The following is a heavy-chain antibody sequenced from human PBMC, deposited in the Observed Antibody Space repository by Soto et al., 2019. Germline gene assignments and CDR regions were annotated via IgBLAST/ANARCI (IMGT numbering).Heavy chain of an antibody. CDR3: ASQLTGDLDF. D-gene: IGHD7-27*01. Sequence: QVQLVQSGAEVRKPGSSVKVSCVASGGTFSTSAMNWVRQAPGQGLEWVGGIIPVFGTPTYAQSLQGRVTITVDVSTTTGYMELTRLRPEDTAVYSCASQLTGDLDFWGQGPLVIDSS. J-gene: IGHJ4*02. V-gene: IGHV1-69*13. CDR2: IIPVFGTP. CDR1: GGTFSTSA.